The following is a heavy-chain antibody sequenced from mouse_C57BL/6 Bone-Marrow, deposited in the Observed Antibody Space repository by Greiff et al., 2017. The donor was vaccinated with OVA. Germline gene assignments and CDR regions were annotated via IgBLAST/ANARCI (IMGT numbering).Heavy chain of an antibody. CDR2: IWSGGST. CDR1: GFSLTSYG. J-gene: IGHJ3*01. V-gene: IGHV2-2*01. Sequence: QVQLQQSGPGLVQPSQSLSITCTVSGFSLTSYGVHWVRQSPGKGLEWLGVIWSGGSTDYNAAFISRLSISKDNSKSQVFFKMNSLKADDTAIYYCAGAPNWGFSAWFAYWGQGTLVTVSA. CDR3: AGAPNWGFSAWFAY. D-gene: IGHD4-1*01.